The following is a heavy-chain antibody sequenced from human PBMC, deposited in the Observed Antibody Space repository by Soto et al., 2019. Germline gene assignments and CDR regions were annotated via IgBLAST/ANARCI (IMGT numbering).Heavy chain of an antibody. Sequence: GGSMRLSCTGSGFTFTSHWMHWVRQDPGKGLVWVSRINFDGSSTTYADSVKGRFTISRDNAKNTLYLQMNSLRVEDTAVYYCARGRGVVAVATTNYFDSWGQGALVTVSS. CDR2: INFDGSST. CDR3: ARGRGVVAVATTNYFDS. D-gene: IGHD2-15*01. V-gene: IGHV3-74*01. CDR1: GFTFTSHW. J-gene: IGHJ5*01.